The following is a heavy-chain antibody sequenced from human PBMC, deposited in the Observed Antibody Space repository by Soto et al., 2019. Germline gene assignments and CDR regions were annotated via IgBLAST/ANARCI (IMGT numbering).Heavy chain of an antibody. CDR1: GFTFDTYG. CDR2: ISYDGSNR. J-gene: IGHJ4*02. Sequence: QVQLVESGGGVVQPGRSLRLSCAASGFTFDTYGMQWVRQAPGKGLEWVAVISYDGSNRYYADSVKGRFTISRDNSKNTLYLQMNSLRSEDTAVYYCAKDHIVAAAPDYWGQGTLVTVSS. V-gene: IGHV3-30*18. CDR3: AKDHIVAAAPDY. D-gene: IGHD2-2*01.